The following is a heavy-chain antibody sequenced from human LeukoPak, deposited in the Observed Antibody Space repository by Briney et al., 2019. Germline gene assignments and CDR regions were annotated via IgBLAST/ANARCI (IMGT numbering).Heavy chain of an antibody. CDR1: GFTFSSYA. D-gene: IGHD3-3*01. Sequence: GGSLRLSCAASGFTFSSYAMSWVRQAPGKGLVWVSRINSDGSSTSYADSVKGRFTISRDNAKNTLYLQMNSLRAEDTAVYYCAREWLLSPYYYYGMDVWGQGTTVTVSS. CDR3: AREWLLSPYYYYGMDV. V-gene: IGHV3-74*01. J-gene: IGHJ6*02. CDR2: INSDGSST.